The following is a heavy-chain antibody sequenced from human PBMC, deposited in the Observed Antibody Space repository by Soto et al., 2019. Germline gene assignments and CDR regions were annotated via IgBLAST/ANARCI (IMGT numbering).Heavy chain of an antibody. J-gene: IGHJ4*02. CDR2: ISGSGGST. CDR1: KITVSSYA. V-gene: IGHV3-23*01. CDR3: AKASMAQDY. Sequence: RMCGAAGKITVSSYAMSLDRQAPGKGLEWVSAISGSGGSTYYADSVKGRFTISRDNSKNTLYLQMNSLRAEDTAVYYCAKASMAQDYWGQGTLVTVSS. D-gene: IGHD3-10*01.